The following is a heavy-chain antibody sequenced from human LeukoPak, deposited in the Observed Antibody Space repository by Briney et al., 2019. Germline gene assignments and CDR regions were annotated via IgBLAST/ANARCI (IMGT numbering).Heavy chain of an antibody. D-gene: IGHD1-26*01. CDR1: GFTFSSYW. CDR2: IKQDGSEK. V-gene: IGHV3-7*01. Sequence: GGSLRLSCAASGFTFSSYWMSWVRQAPGKGPEWVANIKQDGSEKYYVDSVKGRFTISRDNAKNSLYLQMNSLRAEDTAVYYCAREWELHPFDYWGQGTLVTVSS. CDR3: AREWELHPFDY. J-gene: IGHJ4*02.